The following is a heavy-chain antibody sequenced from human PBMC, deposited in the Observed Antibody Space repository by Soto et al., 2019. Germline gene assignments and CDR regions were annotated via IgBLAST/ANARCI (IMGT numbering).Heavy chain of an antibody. J-gene: IGHJ5*02. V-gene: IGHV4-39*01. Sequence: QLQLQESGPGLVKPSETLSLTCTVSGDSISSSSYYWGWIRQPPGKGLEWIGSVYYTGSTYYNPSLKRRVSLSVETSQNLFSLKVRSVTAADTAVYYCVRHRCHGGTCSTFDPWGQGTLVTVSS. CDR1: GDSISSSSYY. CDR3: VRHRCHGGTCSTFDP. D-gene: IGHD2-15*01. CDR2: VYYTGST.